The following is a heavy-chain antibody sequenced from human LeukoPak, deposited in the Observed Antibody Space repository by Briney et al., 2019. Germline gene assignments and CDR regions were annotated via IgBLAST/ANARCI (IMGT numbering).Heavy chain of an antibody. CDR3: ARAGWYTQRYYFDY. J-gene: IGHJ4*02. CDR1: GFTVSSNY. V-gene: IGHV3-66*01. CDR2: IYSGGST. Sequence: GGSLRLSCVASGFTVSSNYMSWVRQAPGKGLEWVSVIYSGGSTYYADSVKGRFTISRDNSKNTLYLQMNSLRAEDTAVYYCARAGWYTQRYYFDYWGQGTLVTVSS. D-gene: IGHD6-19*01.